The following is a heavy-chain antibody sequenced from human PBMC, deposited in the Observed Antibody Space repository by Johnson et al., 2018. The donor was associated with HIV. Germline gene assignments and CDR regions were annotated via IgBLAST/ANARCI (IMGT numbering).Heavy chain of an antibody. J-gene: IGHJ3*02. CDR2: IKQDGSEK. Sequence: VQLVESGGGLVQPGGSLRLSCAASGFTFSGYWMNWVRQAPGKGLEWVANIKQDGSEKYYVVSVKGRFTISRDNAKNSLFLQMNSLRAEDTAVYYCARDRWGSSMRSDAFDIWGQGTMVTVSS. CDR3: ARDRWGSSMRSDAFDI. CDR1: GFTFSGYW. D-gene: IGHD3-16*01. V-gene: IGHV3-7*05.